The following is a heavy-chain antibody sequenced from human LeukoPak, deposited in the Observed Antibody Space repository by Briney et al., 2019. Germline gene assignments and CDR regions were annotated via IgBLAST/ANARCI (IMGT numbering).Heavy chain of an antibody. CDR1: GYTFTGYY. J-gene: IGHJ4*02. V-gene: IGHV1-2*02. Sequence: ASVKVSCKASGYTFTGYYMHWVRQAPGQGLEWMRWINPNSGGTNYAQKFQGRVTMTRDTSISTAYMELSRLRSDDTAVYYCARRVVTASPYFDYWGQGTLVTVSS. CDR2: INPNSGGT. CDR3: ARRVVTASPYFDY. D-gene: IGHD2-21*02.